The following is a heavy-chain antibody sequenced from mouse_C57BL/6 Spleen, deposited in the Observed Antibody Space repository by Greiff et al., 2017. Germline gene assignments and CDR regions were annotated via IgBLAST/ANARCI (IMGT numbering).Heavy chain of an antibody. CDR2: IYPGDGDT. CDR1: GYAFSSYW. CDR3: VTGPHWYFEV. Sequence: QVQLQQSGAELVKPGASVKISCKASGYAFSSYWMNWVKQRPGQGLEWLGQIYPGDGDTNYNGKFKGKATLAADKYSSTAYMQLSSLTSEDSAVYFCVTGPHWYFEVWGTGTTVTVSS. J-gene: IGHJ1*03. V-gene: IGHV1-80*01. D-gene: IGHD4-1*01.